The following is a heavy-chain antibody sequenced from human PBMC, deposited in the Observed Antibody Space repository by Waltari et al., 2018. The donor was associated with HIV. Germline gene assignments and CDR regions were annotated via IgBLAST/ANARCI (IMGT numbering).Heavy chain of an antibody. CDR3: ARVKIVGNWFDP. D-gene: IGHD1-26*01. CDR2: MYYSGST. J-gene: IGHJ5*02. V-gene: IGHV4-30-4*01. Sequence: QVQLQESGPGLVKPSQTLSLTCTVSGGSIISGDYYWSWIRQPPGKGLEWIGYMYYSGSTYSNPSLKSRVTISVDTSKNQFSLKLSSVTAADTAVYYCARVKIVGNWFDPWGQGTLVTVSS. CDR1: GGSIISGDYY.